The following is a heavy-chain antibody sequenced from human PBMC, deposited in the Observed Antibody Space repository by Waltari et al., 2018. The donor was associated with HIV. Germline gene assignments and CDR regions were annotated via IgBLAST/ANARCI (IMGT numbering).Heavy chain of an antibody. CDR3: ARQDWVDSSGYYQYIDY. V-gene: IGHV1-69*01. CDR2: IIPIFGTA. CDR1: GGTFSSYA. D-gene: IGHD3-22*01. J-gene: IGHJ4*02. Sequence: SSVKVSCKASGGTFSSYAISWVRQAPGQGLEWMGGIIPIFGTANYAQKFQGRVTITADESTSTAYMELSSLRSEDTAVYYCARQDWVDSSGYYQYIDYWGQGTLVTVSS.